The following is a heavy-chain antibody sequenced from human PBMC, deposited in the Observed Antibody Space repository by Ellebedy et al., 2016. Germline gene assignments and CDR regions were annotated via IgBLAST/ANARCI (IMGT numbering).Heavy chain of an antibody. J-gene: IGHJ5*02. CDR1: GFTFSNYA. CDR3: AKGSAYSSSQFDWFDP. Sequence: GESLKISXSASGFTFSNYAMSWVRQAPGKGLEWVSAISASGFSTYYTDSVKGRFTISRDNSKNTLYLQMNSLRAEDTAVYYCAKGSAYSSSQFDWFDPWGQGTLVTVSS. D-gene: IGHD6-13*01. CDR2: ISASGFST. V-gene: IGHV3-23*01.